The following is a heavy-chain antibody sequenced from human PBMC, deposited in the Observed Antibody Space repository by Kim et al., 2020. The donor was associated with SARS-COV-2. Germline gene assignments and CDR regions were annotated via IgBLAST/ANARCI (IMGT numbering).Heavy chain of an antibody. CDR1: GGSISSGGYY. CDR2: IYYSGST. J-gene: IGHJ6*02. V-gene: IGHV4-31*03. CDR3: ARHDYGGNSLKYYYYGMDV. D-gene: IGHD4-17*01. Sequence: SETLSLTCTVSGGSISSGGYYWSWIRQHPGKGLEWIGYIYYSGSTYYNPSLKSRVTISVDTSKSQFSLKLSSVTAADTAVYYCARHDYGGNSLKYYYYGMDVWGQGTRVTVSS.